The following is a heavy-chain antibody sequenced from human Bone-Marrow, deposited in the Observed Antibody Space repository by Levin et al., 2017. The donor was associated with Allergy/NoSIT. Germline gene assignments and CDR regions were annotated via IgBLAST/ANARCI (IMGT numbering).Heavy chain of an antibody. Sequence: LSLTCAASGFTFSDYYMAWIRQPPGKGLEWVSYISSSSSFTNYAESVKGRFTISRDNSKNSLYLQMNSLRAEDTALYYCARDLGCRSGSCYDPIHFDYWGQGALVTVSS. V-gene: IGHV3-11*05. J-gene: IGHJ4*02. CDR1: GFTFSDYY. CDR2: ISSSSSFT. D-gene: IGHD2-15*01. CDR3: ARDLGCRSGSCYDPIHFDY.